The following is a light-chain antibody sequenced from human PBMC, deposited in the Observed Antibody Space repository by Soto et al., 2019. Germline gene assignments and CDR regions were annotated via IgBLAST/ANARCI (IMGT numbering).Light chain of an antibody. Sequence: DIQMTQSPSTLSASVGDRVTITCRASQSISSWLAWYQQKPGKAPKLVIYDASSLESGVPSRFSGSGSATEFTLTISSLQPDDFATYYCQQYNNYWTFGQGTRVEIK. V-gene: IGKV1-5*01. CDR1: QSISSW. J-gene: IGKJ1*01. CDR3: QQYNNYWT. CDR2: DAS.